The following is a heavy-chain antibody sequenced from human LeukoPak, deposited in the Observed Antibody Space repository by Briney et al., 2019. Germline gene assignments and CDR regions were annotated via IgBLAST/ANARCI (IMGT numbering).Heavy chain of an antibody. Sequence: QTGGSLRPSCAASGFTFSSYAMHWVRQAPGKGLEWVAVISYDGSNKYYADSVKGRFTISRDNSKNTLYLQMNSLRAEDTAVYYCAGMATGFDYWGQGTLVTVSS. CDR1: GFTFSSYA. V-gene: IGHV3-30-3*01. CDR2: ISYDGSNK. CDR3: AGMATGFDY. D-gene: IGHD5-24*01. J-gene: IGHJ4*02.